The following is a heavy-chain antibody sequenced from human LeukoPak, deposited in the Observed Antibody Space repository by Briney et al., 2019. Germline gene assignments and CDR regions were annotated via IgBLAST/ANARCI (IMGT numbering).Heavy chain of an antibody. CDR1: GFTFSRYA. CDR2: ITDSGGST. D-gene: IGHD6-19*01. Sequence: PGGSLRLSCAASGFTFSRYAMSWVRQAPGKGLEWVSAITDSGGSTYYADSVKGRFTMSRDNSKSTLYLQMNSLRAEDTAVYYCATKFVDGYSSGWYVFASWGQGTLVTVSS. J-gene: IGHJ4*02. V-gene: IGHV3-23*01. CDR3: ATKFVDGYSSGWYVFAS.